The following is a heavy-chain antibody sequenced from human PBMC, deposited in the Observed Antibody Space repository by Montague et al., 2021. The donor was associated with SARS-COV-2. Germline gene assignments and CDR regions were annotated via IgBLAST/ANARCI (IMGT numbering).Heavy chain of an antibody. V-gene: IGHV4-4*02. D-gene: IGHD3-10*01. CDR2: IYRTGST. CDR3: ARKGSARSDLAD. J-gene: IGHJ4*02. Sequence: SETLSLTCAVSGDSISTDNCWTWVRLPPGKGLEWVGEIYRTGSTKYKPSLKSRVSMSVDKSWSQFSLRLTSVTAADTAIYYCARKGSARSDLADWGQGTMVTVSS. CDR1: GDSISTDNC.